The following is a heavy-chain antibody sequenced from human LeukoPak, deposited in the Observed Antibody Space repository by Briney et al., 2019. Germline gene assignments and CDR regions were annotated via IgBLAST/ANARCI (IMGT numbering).Heavy chain of an antibody. V-gene: IGHV4-59*01. J-gene: IGHJ4*02. CDR2: IYYSGST. CDR1: GGSISSYY. Sequence: SETLSLTCTVSGGSISSYYWSWIRQPPGKGLEWIGYIYYSGSTNYNPSLKSRVTISVDTSKNQFSLKRSSVNAADTAVYYCARAERSEPFDYWVQGTLVTVSS. CDR3: ARAERSEPFDY. D-gene: IGHD5-24*01.